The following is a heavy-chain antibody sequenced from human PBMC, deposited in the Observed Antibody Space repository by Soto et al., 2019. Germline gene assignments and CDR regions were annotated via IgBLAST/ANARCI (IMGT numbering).Heavy chain of an antibody. CDR2: INHRGST. CDR3: ARDKITGRFDY. V-gene: IGHV4-34*01. Sequence: QVQLQQCGAGLLKPSETLSLTCAAYGGSFSGYYWTWIRQAPGTGLEWIGEINHRGSTNNNPSLKSRVTISGDTSKNPFSLKLTSVTATDTAVYYCARDKITGRFDYWGQGTLVIVSS. D-gene: IGHD2-8*02. J-gene: IGHJ4*02. CDR1: GGSFSGYY.